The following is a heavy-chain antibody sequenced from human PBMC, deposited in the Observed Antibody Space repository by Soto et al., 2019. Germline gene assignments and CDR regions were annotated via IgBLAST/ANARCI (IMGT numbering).Heavy chain of an antibody. CDR2: ISYDGTNK. J-gene: IGHJ5*02. Sequence: GGSLRLSCAASGFTFNAYAMHWVRQAPGKGLEWVAVISYDGTNKLYADSVKGRFTISRDNAKNSLYLQMNSLRAEDTAVYYCARANWAADGFDPWGQGTLVTVSS. CDR1: GFTFNAYA. CDR3: ARANWAADGFDP. V-gene: IGHV3-30-3*01. D-gene: IGHD6-13*01.